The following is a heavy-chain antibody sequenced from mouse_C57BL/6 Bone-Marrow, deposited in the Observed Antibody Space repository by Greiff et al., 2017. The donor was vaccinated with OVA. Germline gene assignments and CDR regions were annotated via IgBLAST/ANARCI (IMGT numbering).Heavy chain of an antibody. Sequence: QVQLQQPGSELVMPGASVKLSCKASGYTFTSYWMHWVKQRPGQGLEWIGEIDPSDSYTNYNQKFKGKSTLTVDKSSSTAYMQLSSLTSEDSAVYYCARWVYYGSGSYFDYWGQGTTLTVSS. CDR1: GYTFTSYW. CDR2: IDPSDSYT. D-gene: IGHD1-1*01. V-gene: IGHV1-69*01. CDR3: ARWVYYGSGSYFDY. J-gene: IGHJ2*01.